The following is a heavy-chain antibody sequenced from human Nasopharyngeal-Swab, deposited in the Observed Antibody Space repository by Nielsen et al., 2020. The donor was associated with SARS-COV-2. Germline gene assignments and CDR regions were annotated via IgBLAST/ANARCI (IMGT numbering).Heavy chain of an antibody. Sequence: IRQPPGKGLEWIGNIYYNGNTDQNPSIKSRLTISVDKSKNQFSLQLSSVTAADTAVYYCVRSSSWYYFDYWAQGTQVTVSS. D-gene: IGHD6-13*01. CDR3: VRSSSWYYFDY. CDR2: IYYNGNT. J-gene: IGHJ4*02. V-gene: IGHV4-39*01.